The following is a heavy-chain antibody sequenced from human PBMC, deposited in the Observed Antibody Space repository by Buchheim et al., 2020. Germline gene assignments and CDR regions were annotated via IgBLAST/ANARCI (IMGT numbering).Heavy chain of an antibody. CDR3: AKDRQVMDV. CDR2: ISGSGDNT. CDR1: GLTFRNFA. Sequence: EVQLLESGGGLVQPGGSLRLSCAASGLTFRNFAMSWVRQAPGKGLEWVSSISGSGDNTYYADSVKGRFTISRDNSKKTLYFQMNSLRADDTAVYYCAKDRQVMDVWGQGTT. J-gene: IGHJ6*02. V-gene: IGHV3-23*01.